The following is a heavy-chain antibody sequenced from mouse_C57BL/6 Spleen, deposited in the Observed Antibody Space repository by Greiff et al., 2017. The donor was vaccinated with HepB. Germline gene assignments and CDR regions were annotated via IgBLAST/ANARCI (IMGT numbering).Heavy chain of an antibody. J-gene: IGHJ4*01. V-gene: IGHV5-4*01. CDR1: GFTFSSYA. Sequence: EVQRVESGGGLVKPGGSLKLSCAASGFTFSSYAMSWVRQTPEKRLEWVATISDGGSYTYYPDNVKGRFTISRDNAKNNLYLQMSHLKSEDTAMYYCARAPPAYYYGSSGYAMDYWGQGTSVTVSS. CDR2: ISDGGSYT. D-gene: IGHD1-1*01. CDR3: ARAPPAYYYGSSGYAMDY.